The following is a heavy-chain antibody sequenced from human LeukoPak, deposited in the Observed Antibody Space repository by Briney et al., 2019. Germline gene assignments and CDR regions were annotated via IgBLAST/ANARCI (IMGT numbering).Heavy chain of an antibody. Sequence: ASVKVSCKASGYTFTGYYMNWVRQAPGQGLEWLGRINPNTGGTNFAQSFQGRVTMTRDTSITTAYMELSRLRSDDTAVYYCARVGEGLNDAFDIWGQGTMVTVSS. J-gene: IGHJ3*02. D-gene: IGHD1-26*01. CDR3: ARVGEGLNDAFDI. CDR1: GYTFTGYY. V-gene: IGHV1-2*06. CDR2: INPNTGGT.